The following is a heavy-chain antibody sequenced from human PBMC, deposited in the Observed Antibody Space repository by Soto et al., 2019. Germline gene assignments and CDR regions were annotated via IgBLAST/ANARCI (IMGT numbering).Heavy chain of an antibody. Sequence: QVQLVQSGAEVKKPGASVKVSCKASGYTFINYAIHWVRQAPGQRLECMGWINAGHGDTQYSQKLHGRVTITRETSANTAYMELRRLRYEDTALYFCARAPLYSNRWQGLFDPWGQGTLVTVSS. V-gene: IGHV1-3*01. J-gene: IGHJ5*02. CDR3: ARAPLYSNRWQGLFDP. D-gene: IGHD6-13*01. CDR2: INAGHGDT. CDR1: GYTFINYA.